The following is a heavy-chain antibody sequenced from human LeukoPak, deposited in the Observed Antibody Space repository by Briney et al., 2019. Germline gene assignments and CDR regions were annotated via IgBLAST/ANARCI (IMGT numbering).Heavy chain of an antibody. CDR2: ISYDGSNK. CDR1: GFTFSSYA. CDR3: AKGPPRGVFDY. J-gene: IGHJ4*02. V-gene: IGHV3-30-3*01. D-gene: IGHD3-16*01. Sequence: PGGSLRLSCAASGFTFSSYAMHWVRQAPGKGLEWVAVISYDGSNKYYADSVKGRFTISRDNSKNTLYLQMNSLRAEDTAVYYCAKGPPRGVFDYWGQGTLVTVSS.